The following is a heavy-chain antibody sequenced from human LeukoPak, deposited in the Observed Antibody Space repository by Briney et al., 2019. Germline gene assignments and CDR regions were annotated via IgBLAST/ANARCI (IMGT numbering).Heavy chain of an antibody. CDR3: ARARYVNSFYAFDI. CDR1: GGSISSYY. D-gene: IGHD3-9*01. V-gene: IGHV4-59*01. Sequence: PSETLSLTCTVSGGSISSYYWSWIRLPPGKGLEWIGYLSKSGNTNYSPSLKSGVTIFGDTSKNQFFLKLSSVTAADTAVYYCARARYVNSFYAFDIWGQGTVVTVSS. CDR2: LSKSGNT. J-gene: IGHJ3*02.